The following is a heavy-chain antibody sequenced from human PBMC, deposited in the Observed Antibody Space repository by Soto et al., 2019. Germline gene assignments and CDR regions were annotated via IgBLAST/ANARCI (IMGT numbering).Heavy chain of an antibody. CDR1: GGSISSGGYY. Sequence: QVQLQESGPGLVKPSQTLSLTCTVSGGSISSGGYYWSWIRQHPGKGLEWIGYIYYSGSTYYNPSLTSRLTISVDTSKNQFSLTLSSVTAADTAVYFCARGNRLSYGYHYEFDYWGQGTLVTVSS. CDR2: IYYSGST. CDR3: ARGNRLSYGYHYEFDY. V-gene: IGHV4-31*03. J-gene: IGHJ4*02. D-gene: IGHD3-16*01.